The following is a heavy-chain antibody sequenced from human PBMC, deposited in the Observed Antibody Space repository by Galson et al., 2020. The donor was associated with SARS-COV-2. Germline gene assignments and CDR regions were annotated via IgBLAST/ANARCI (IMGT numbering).Heavy chain of an antibody. V-gene: IGHV4-31*03. Sequence: ASETLSLTCTVSGGSISSGYYWGWIRQFPGKGLEWIGNTYYNGSPYYHPSLKGRVAISVDTSENQFSLKLRSATAADTAVYYCARLRAGDTSGYYIDRWGQGTLVTVSS. J-gene: IGHJ4*02. CDR1: GGSISSGYY. CDR3: ARLRAGDTSGYYIDR. D-gene: IGHD3-9*01. CDR2: TYYNGSP.